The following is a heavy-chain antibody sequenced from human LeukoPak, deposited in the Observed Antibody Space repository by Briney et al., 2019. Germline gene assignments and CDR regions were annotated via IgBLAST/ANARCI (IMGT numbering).Heavy chain of an antibody. V-gene: IGHV4-39*07. CDR2: LSYTGST. Sequence: SETLSLTCTVSGGSIRSTSYNWGWIRQPPGKGLEWIGSLSYTGSTYYNPSLKSRVTISVDTSRNQFSLKLSSVTAADTALYYCARDRWEPPRYYYYMDVWGKGTTVTVSS. D-gene: IGHD1-26*01. CDR3: ARDRWEPPRYYYYMDV. CDR1: GGSIRSTSYN. J-gene: IGHJ6*03.